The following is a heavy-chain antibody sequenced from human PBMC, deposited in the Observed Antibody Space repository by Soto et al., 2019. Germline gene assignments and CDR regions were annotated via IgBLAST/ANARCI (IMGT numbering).Heavy chain of an antibody. V-gene: IGHV4-59*01. D-gene: IGHD6-13*01. Sequence: PSETLSLTCTVSGGSISSYYWSWLRQPPGKGLEWIGYIYYSGSTNYNPSLKSRVTISVDTSKNQFSLKLSSVTAADTAVYYCAREGIAAAGKGDYYMDVWGKGTTVTVSS. CDR1: GGSISSYY. J-gene: IGHJ6*03. CDR2: IYYSGST. CDR3: AREGIAAAGKGDYYMDV.